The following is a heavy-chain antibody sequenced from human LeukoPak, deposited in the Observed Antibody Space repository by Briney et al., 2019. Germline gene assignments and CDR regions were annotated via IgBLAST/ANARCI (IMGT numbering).Heavy chain of an antibody. J-gene: IGHJ6*03. D-gene: IGHD3-22*01. CDR1: GGSISSSTYY. Sequence: PSETLSLTCTVSGGSISSSTYYWGWIRQPPGKGLEWIGSIFYSGRTYYNPSLKSRVTMSVDTSKNQFSLKLSSVTAADTAVYYCARRGSYYDSSGYLSYYYYMDVWGKGTTVTISS. V-gene: IGHV4-39*01. CDR2: IFYSGRT. CDR3: ARRGSYYDSSGYLSYYYYMDV.